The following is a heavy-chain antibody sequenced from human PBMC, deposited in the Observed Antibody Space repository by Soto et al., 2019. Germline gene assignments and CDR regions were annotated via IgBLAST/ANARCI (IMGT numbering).Heavy chain of an antibody. D-gene: IGHD3-9*01. CDR1: GGSISSGGYY. CDR3: ARRAPLDISTGSYQHPFDY. Sequence: PWETLSLTCTVSGGSISSGGYYWSWIRQHPGKGLEWIGYIYYSGYTYYNPSLKSRVTISVDTSKNQFSLRLNSVTAADTAVYYCARRAPLDISTGSYQHPFDYWGQGTLVTVSS. CDR2: IYYSGYT. V-gene: IGHV4-31*03. J-gene: IGHJ4*02.